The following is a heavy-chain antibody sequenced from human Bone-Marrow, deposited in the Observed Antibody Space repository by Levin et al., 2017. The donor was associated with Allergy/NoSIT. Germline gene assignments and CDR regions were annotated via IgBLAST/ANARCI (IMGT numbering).Heavy chain of an antibody. CDR1: GFTFSSYS. D-gene: IGHD3-16*02. CDR3: AIIRGGNY. V-gene: IGHV3-21*01. J-gene: IGHJ4*02. CDR2: ISNSGDSI. Sequence: PAASVKVSCAGYGFTFSSYSMNWVRQFPGKRLEWVSSISNSGDSILYADSVKGRFIISRDNTKNSLYLQMDTLRSDDTAVYYCAIIRGGNYWGQGTLVTVSS.